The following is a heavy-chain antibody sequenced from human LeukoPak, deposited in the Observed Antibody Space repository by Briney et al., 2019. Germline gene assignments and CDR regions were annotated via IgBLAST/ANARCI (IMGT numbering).Heavy chain of an antibody. V-gene: IGHV3-23*01. Sequence: GGSLRLSCTASGFNFNTYAMTWVRQAPGRGLEWVSSITVGSGTRNYADSMKGRFTISRDNSKNTLYLQMNSLRVEDTAIYYCAKDPNGDYIGAFDSWGQGTLVTVSS. D-gene: IGHD2-8*01. J-gene: IGHJ3*02. CDR2: ITVGSGTR. CDR3: AKDPNGDYIGAFDS. CDR1: GFNFNTYA.